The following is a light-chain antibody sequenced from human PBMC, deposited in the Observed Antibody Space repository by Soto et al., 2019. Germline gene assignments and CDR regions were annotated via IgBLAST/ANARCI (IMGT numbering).Light chain of an antibody. CDR2: GAS. Sequence: EIVMKQSPATLSVSPGERATLSCRASQSVSSNLAWYRQKPGQAPRILIYGASTRATDVPARFSGSGSGTEVTLTISSLKSEDFAVYDCQQYNNWPETFGQGTRLEIK. V-gene: IGKV3-15*01. CDR1: QSVSSN. J-gene: IGKJ5*01. CDR3: QQYNNWPET.